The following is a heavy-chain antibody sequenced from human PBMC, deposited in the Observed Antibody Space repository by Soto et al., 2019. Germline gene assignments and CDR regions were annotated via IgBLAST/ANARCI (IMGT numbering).Heavy chain of an antibody. J-gene: IGHJ4*02. CDR2: INHSGST. CDR3: ARWAPVTTLDY. CDR1: GGTCIGYY. D-gene: IGHD4-17*01. Sequence: SETHSLTSTFYGGTCIGYYWSWIRQPPGKGLEWIGEINHSGSTNYNPSLKSRVTISVDTSKNQFSLKLSSVTAADTAVYYCARWAPVTTLDYWGQGTLVTVSS. V-gene: IGHV4-34*01.